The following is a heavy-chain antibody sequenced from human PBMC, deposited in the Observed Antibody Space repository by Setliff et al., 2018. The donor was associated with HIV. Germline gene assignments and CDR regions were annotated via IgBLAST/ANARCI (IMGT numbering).Heavy chain of an antibody. CDR1: GGSISSHY. CDR3: ASQDIVVVPAALGAGYGMDV. Sequence: SETLSLTCTVSGGSISSHYWSWIRQPPGKGLEWIGYIYDSGITNYNPSLRSRVTISVDTSKNQFSLKLSSVTAADTAVYYCASQDIVVVPAALGAGYGMDVWGQGTTVTVS. V-gene: IGHV4-59*11. D-gene: IGHD2-2*01. CDR2: IYDSGIT. J-gene: IGHJ6*02.